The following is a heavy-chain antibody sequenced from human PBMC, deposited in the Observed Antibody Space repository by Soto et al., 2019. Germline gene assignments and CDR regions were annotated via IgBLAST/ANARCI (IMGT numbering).Heavy chain of an antibody. V-gene: IGHV3-48*01. CDR1: GFTFSSYS. Sequence: EVQLVESGGGLVQPGGSLRLSCAASGFTFSSYSMNWVRQAPGKGLEWVAYISGSSSTIYYADSVKGRFTIARDNAKNSLDLPMNSLRVEDTAVYYCARFIAAAGTNYYYGIDVWGQGTTVTVSS. J-gene: IGHJ6*02. CDR2: ISGSSSTI. CDR3: ARFIAAAGTNYYYGIDV. D-gene: IGHD6-13*01.